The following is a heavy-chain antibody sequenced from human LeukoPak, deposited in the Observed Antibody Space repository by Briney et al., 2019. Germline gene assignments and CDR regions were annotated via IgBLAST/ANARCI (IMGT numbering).Heavy chain of an antibody. Sequence: SETLSLTCTVSGGSISSYYWSWIRQPPGKGLEWIGYIYYSGYTNYNPSLKSRVTISVDTSKNQFPLKLTSVTAADTAVYFCARGGYYGSGNDFRFDPWGQGTLVTVSS. CDR1: GGSISSYY. CDR2: IYYSGYT. CDR3: ARGGYYGSGNDFRFDP. J-gene: IGHJ5*02. V-gene: IGHV4-59*01. D-gene: IGHD3-10*01.